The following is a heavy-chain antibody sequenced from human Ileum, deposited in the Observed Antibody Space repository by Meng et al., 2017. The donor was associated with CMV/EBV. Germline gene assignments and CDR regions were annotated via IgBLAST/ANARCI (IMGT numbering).Heavy chain of an antibody. CDR1: GYTFIGYY. Sequence: ASVKVSCKASGYTFIGYYIHWVRQAPGQGLEWVGWINPNSGVTKSAQRFQGRVTLTRDTSISTAYMEVNRLTSDDTAIYYCARVSSSDLSSPLDYWGQGTLVTVSS. V-gene: IGHV1-2*02. J-gene: IGHJ4*02. CDR3: ARVSSSDLSSPLDY. CDR2: INPNSGVT.